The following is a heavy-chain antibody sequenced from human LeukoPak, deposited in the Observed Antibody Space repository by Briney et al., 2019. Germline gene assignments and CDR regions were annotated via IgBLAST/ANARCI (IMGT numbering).Heavy chain of an antibody. V-gene: IGHV3-66*01. CDR1: GYTVSSNY. CDR2: IYSGGST. D-gene: IGHD1-1*01. Sequence: GGALRLSCAASGYTVSSNYMSWVRQAPGKGLEWVSVIYSGGSTYYADSVKGRFTISRDNSKNTLYLQMNSLRAEDTAVYYCARDTWNDVFDYWGQGTLVTVS. CDR3: ARDTWNDVFDY. J-gene: IGHJ4*02.